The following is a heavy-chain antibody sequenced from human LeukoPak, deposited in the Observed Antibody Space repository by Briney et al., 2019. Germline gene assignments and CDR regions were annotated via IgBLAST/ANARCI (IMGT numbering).Heavy chain of an antibody. D-gene: IGHD6-19*01. CDR1: GGSLSGFC. CDR3: ARDVVAVPGSDNWFDP. Sequence: KPSETLSLTCTVSGGSLSGFCWSWIRQSPRLGLEWIGLTYSDGSTMYNPSLTSRVTISVDTSKNQISLRLTSVTAADTAIYYCARDVVAVPGSDNWFDPWGQGTLVTVSS. CDR2: TYSDGST. V-gene: IGHV4-59*01. J-gene: IGHJ5*02.